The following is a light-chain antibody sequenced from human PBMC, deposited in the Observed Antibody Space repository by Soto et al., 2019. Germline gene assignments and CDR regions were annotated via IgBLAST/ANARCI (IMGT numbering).Light chain of an antibody. CDR3: QQQGT. CDR2: KSS. V-gene: IGKV1-5*03. J-gene: IGKJ1*01. Sequence: DIQITPSPSTLSASIGDRVTITCRASQSISSWLAWYQQKEGKAPKLPIYKSSSLESGVPSRFSGSGSGTELTLTLSSLQPDYFAPYYCQQQGTFGKG. CDR1: QSISSW.